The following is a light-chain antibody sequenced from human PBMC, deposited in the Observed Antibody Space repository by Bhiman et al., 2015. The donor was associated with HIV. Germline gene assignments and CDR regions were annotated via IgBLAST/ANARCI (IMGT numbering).Light chain of an antibody. CDR1: SSDVGAYNY. V-gene: IGLV2-23*02. Sequence: QSALSQPASVSGSPGSSISISCSGTSSDVGAYNYVSWYKHRPGRVPEMLLYDVDKRPSGVSNRFSGSKSSSTASPTISGLQAEDEADYYCCSYAGISTSIMFGGGTKLTVL. J-gene: IGLJ3*02. CDR2: DVD. CDR3: CSYAGISTSIM.